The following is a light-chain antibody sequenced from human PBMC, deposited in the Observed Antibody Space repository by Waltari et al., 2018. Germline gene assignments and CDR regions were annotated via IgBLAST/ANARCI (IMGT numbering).Light chain of an antibody. CDR3: GLYSGTTTYV. J-gene: IGLJ1*01. CDR1: GSDVGGYNY. V-gene: IGLV2-14*03. Sequence: QSALAQPASVSGSPGQSVTISCTGTGSDVGGYNYVSWYQQHPGKVPKIIIYDVSVRPSGISSRFSGSKSGNTASLTISGLQAEDEADYYCGLYSGTTTYVFGTGTYVTVL. CDR2: DVS.